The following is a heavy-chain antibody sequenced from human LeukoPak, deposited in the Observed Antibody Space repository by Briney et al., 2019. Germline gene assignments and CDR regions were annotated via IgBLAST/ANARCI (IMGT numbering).Heavy chain of an antibody. CDR3: ASSGYTYEPYYYYMDV. Sequence: SETLSLTCTVPGGSISTYYWSWIRQPPGKGLEWIGYIYYSGNTNYNPSLKSRVTISVDTSKNQFSLKLSSVTAADTAVYYCASSGYTYEPYYYYMDVWGKGTTVTISS. D-gene: IGHD5-18*01. V-gene: IGHV4-59*01. J-gene: IGHJ6*03. CDR1: GGSISTYY. CDR2: IYYSGNT.